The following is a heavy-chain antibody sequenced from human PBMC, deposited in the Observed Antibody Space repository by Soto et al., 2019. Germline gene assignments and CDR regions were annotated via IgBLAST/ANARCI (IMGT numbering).Heavy chain of an antibody. CDR1: GFTFDDYA. CDR2: INWNSGSI. Sequence: PGGSLRLSCAASGFTFDDYAMHWVRQVPGKGLEWVSGINWNSGSIGYADSVKGRFAISRDNAKNSLHLQMSSLRAEDTAFYYCVKDESINWYSGHFRHWGQGTLVTVSS. J-gene: IGHJ1*01. D-gene: IGHD6-13*01. CDR3: VKDESINWYSGHFRH. V-gene: IGHV3-9*01.